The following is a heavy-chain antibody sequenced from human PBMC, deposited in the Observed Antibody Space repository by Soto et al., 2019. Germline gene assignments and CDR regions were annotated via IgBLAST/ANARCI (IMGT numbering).Heavy chain of an antibody. Sequence: VASGGVLVQPGWSLRLSCAASGFTFDSHWMHWVREAPGEGLVWVSRIKTDGSAAAYADSVKGRFTISRDNTKNTLYLQMNSLRAEDTAVYFCVRESGVAADCWGQGTLVTVS. CDR1: GFTFDSHW. CDR3: VRESGVAADC. V-gene: IGHV3-74*01. CDR2: IKTDGSAA. D-gene: IGHD6-19*01. J-gene: IGHJ4*02.